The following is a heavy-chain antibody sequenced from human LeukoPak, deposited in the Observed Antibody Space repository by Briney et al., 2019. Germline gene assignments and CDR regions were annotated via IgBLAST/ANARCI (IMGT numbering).Heavy chain of an antibody. CDR3: ASLSGGSGSQFDY. Sequence: GASVKVSCKAFGYTFTGYYTHWVRQAPGQGLEWMGWINPNSGGTNYAQKFQGRVTMTRDTSISTAYMELSRLRSDDTAVYYCASLSGGSGSQFDYWGQGTLVTVSS. J-gene: IGHJ4*02. CDR2: INPNSGGT. CDR1: GYTFTGYY. V-gene: IGHV1-2*02. D-gene: IGHD3-10*01.